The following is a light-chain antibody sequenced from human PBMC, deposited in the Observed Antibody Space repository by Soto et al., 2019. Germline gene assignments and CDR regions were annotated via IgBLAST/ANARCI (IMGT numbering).Light chain of an antibody. CDR3: QVWDSSSEHAV. J-gene: IGLJ7*01. CDR2: DDR. CDR1: NIASKS. Sequence: SSELTQPPSVSVAPGQTARITCGGNNIASKSVHWYQQKPGQAPVLVVHDDRDRPSGIPERFSGSNSGNTATLTISRVEAGDEADYYCQVWDSSSEHAVFGGGTQLTVL. V-gene: IGLV3-21*02.